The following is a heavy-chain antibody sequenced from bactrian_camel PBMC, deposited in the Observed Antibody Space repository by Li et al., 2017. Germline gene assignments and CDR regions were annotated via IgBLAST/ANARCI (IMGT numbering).Heavy chain of an antibody. J-gene: IGHJ4*01. CDR2: LRNDGVT. CDR3: AAGHLIMCTAFAIPSFPD. D-gene: IGHD6*01. Sequence: HVQLVESGGDSVQAGGSLRLSCTASGFTFDDSDVGWYRQAPGDRCELVSRLRNDGVTFYSDAVKDRFTISQGDGKNTATLQMNSLKPEDTAMYYCAAGHLIMCTAFAIPSFPDRGQGTQVTVS. CDR1: GFTFDDSD. V-gene: IGHV3S60*01.